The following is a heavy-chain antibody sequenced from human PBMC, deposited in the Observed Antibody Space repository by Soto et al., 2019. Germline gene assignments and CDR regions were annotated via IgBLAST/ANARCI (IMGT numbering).Heavy chain of an antibody. CDR1: GFTFSSYA. CDR2: ISYDGSNK. D-gene: IGHD6-6*01. CDR3: ARDPHDSSSSSN. V-gene: IGHV3-30-3*01. J-gene: IGHJ4*02. Sequence: QVQLVESGGGVVQPGRSLRLSCAASGFTFSSYAMHWVRQAPGKGLEWVAVISYDGSNKYYADSVKGRFTISRDNSKNTLYLQMNRLRAEDTAVYYCARDPHDSSSSSNWGQGTLVTVSS.